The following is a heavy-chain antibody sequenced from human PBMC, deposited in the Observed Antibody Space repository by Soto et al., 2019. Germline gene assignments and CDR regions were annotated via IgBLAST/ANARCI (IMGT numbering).Heavy chain of an antibody. J-gene: IGHJ4*02. V-gene: IGHV3-23*01. CDR1: GFTFSSYA. CDR3: AKGNWNYPWYFDY. CDR2: ISGSGGST. D-gene: IGHD1-7*01. Sequence: GGSLRLSCAASGFTFSSYAMSWVRQAPGKGLEWVSAISGSGGSTYYADPVKGRFTISRDNSKNTLYLQMNSLRAEDTAVYYCAKGNWNYPWYFDYWGQGTLVTVSS.